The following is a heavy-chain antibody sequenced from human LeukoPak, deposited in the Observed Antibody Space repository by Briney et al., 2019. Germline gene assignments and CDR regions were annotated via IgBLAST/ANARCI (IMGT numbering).Heavy chain of an antibody. D-gene: IGHD2-15*01. CDR2: ISGSGGST. J-gene: IGHJ4*02. CDR3: AKDQFVYSGGSCPVVVFDY. CDR1: GFTFSSYA. Sequence: PGGSLRLSCAASGFTFSSYAMSWVRQAPGKGLEWVSAISGSGGSTYYADSVKGRFTISRDNSKNTLYLQMNSLRAEDTAVYYCAKDQFVYSGGSCPVVVFDYWGQGTLVTVSS. V-gene: IGHV3-23*01.